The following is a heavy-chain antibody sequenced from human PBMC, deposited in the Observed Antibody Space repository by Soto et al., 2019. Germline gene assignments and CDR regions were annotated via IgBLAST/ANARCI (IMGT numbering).Heavy chain of an antibody. CDR1: GFTFSDYY. CDR3: AGEEYDSSGPNAFDI. Sequence: GGSLRLSCDASGFTFSDYYMSWIRQAPGKGLEWVSYISSSSSYTNYADSVKGRFTISRDNAKNSLYLQMNSLRAEDTAVYYCAGEEYDSSGPNAFDIWGQGTMVTVSS. J-gene: IGHJ3*02. V-gene: IGHV3-11*05. CDR2: ISSSSSYT. D-gene: IGHD3-22*01.